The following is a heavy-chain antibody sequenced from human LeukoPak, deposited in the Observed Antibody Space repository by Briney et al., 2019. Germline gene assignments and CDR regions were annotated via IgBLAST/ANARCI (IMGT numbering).Heavy chain of an antibody. J-gene: IGHJ4*02. Sequence: PSGTLSLTCAVSGGSISSSNWWSWVRQPPGKGLEWIGEIYHSGSTNYNPSLKSRVTISVDKSNNQFSLKLSSVTAADTAVYCCARFGCSSTSCYVDYWGQGTLVTVSS. D-gene: IGHD2-2*01. CDR1: GGSISSSNW. V-gene: IGHV4-4*01. CDR2: IYHSGST. CDR3: ARFGCSSTSCYVDY.